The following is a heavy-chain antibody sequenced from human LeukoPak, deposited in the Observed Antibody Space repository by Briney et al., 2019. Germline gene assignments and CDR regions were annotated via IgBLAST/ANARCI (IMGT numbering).Heavy chain of an antibody. V-gene: IGHV3-7*01. CDR1: GFTFSSYW. CDR3: ARDPRQQLVPHSYYYYYMDV. CDR2: IKQDGSEK. J-gene: IGHJ6*03. D-gene: IGHD6-13*01. Sequence: PGGSLRLSCAASGFTFSSYWMSWVRQAPGKGLEWVANIKQDGSEKYYVDSVKGRFTISRDNAKNSLYLQMNSLRAEDTAVCYCARDPRQQLVPHSYYYYYMDVWGKGTTVTVSS.